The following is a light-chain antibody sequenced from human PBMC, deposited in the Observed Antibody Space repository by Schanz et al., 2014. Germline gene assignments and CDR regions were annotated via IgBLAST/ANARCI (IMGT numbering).Light chain of an antibody. V-gene: IGLV1-40*01. J-gene: IGLJ3*02. CDR3: QSYDSSLSGLV. Sequence: QSVLTQPPSVSGAPGQRVTISCTGSSSNIGAGYDVHWYQHLPGTAPKLLIYGNNNRPSGAPDRFSVSKSGTSASLAITGXXXXDEHHYYCQSYDSSLSGLVFGGGTKLTVL. CDR1: SSNIGAGYD. CDR2: GNN.